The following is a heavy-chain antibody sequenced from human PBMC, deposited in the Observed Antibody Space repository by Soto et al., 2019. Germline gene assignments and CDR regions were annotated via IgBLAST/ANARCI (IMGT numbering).Heavy chain of an antibody. CDR3: ARHRDAHMDV. J-gene: IGHJ6*02. Sequence: GGSLRLSCASSRFTFSNYWMHWVRQAPGKGLVWVSRINSDGSSTNYADSVKGRFTISRDSAKNTLYLQMNSLRAEDTAVYYCARHRDAHMDVWGQGTTVTVSS. CDR1: RFTFSNYW. CDR2: INSDGSST. V-gene: IGHV3-74*01.